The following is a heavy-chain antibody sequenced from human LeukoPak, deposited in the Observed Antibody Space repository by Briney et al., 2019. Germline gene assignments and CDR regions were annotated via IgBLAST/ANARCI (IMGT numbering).Heavy chain of an antibody. D-gene: IGHD3-16*01. CDR2: ISSSSSTI. CDR3: ARDTLLGIGAFDI. V-gene: IGHV3-48*01. J-gene: IGHJ3*02. Sequence: GGSLRLSCAASGFTFSSYSMNWVRQAPGKGLEWVSYISSSSSTIYCADSVKGRFTISRDNAKNSLYLQMNSLRAEDTAVYYCARDTLLGIGAFDIWGQGTMVTVSS. CDR1: GFTFSSYS.